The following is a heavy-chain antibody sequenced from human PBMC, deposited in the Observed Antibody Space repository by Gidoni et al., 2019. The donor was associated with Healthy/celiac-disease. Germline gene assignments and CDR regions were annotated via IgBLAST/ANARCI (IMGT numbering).Heavy chain of an antibody. CDR3: ARLDGSSGWYGGAFDI. CDR2: IKQDGSEK. D-gene: IGHD6-19*01. J-gene: IGHJ3*02. Sequence: EVQLVESGGGLVQPGGSLRLSCAASGFTFSSYWMSWVRQAPGKGLEWVANIKQDGSEKYYVDSVKGRFTISRDNAKNSLYLQMNSLRAEDTAVYYCARLDGSSGWYGGAFDIWGQGTMVTVSS. CDR1: GFTFSSYW. V-gene: IGHV3-7*03.